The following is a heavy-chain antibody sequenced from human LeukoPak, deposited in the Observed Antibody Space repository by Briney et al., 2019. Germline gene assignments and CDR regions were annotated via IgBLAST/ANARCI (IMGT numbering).Heavy chain of an antibody. CDR2: ISYDGSNK. J-gene: IGHJ4*02. CDR3: ARDRRGYSYGRTNPTFDY. Sequence: GGSLRLSCAASGFTFSSYGMHWVRQAPGKGLEWVAVISYDGSNKYYADSVKGRFTISRDNSKNTLYLQMNSLRAEDTAVYYCARDRRGYSYGRTNPTFDYWGQGTLVTVSS. CDR1: GFTFSSYG. D-gene: IGHD5-18*01. V-gene: IGHV3-30*03.